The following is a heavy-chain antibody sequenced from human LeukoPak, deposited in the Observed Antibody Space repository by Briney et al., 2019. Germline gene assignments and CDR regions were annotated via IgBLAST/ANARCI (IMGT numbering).Heavy chain of an antibody. CDR1: GFTFSSYS. D-gene: IGHD3-22*01. J-gene: IGHJ4*02. V-gene: IGHV3-21*05. CDR3: ARDGGYYYDSSGYYSPDY. Sequence: GGSLRLSCAASGFTFSSYSMNWVRQAPGKGLEWVSYISSSSSYIYYADSVKGRFTISRDNAKNSLYLQMNSLRAEDTAVYYCARDGGYYYDSSGYYSPDYWGQGTLVTVSS. CDR2: ISSSSSYI.